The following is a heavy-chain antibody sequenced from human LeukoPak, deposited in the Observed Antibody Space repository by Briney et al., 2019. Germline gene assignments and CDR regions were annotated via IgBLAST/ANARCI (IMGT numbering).Heavy chain of an antibody. CDR3: AREITWEVTPI. CDR1: GFTFSDYW. Sequence: GGSLRLSCAASGFTFSDYWMTWVRQAPGKGLEWVGNIKEDGSEKYYVDSVKGRFTISRDNAKNSLYLQMNSLRAEDTAVYYCAREITWEVTPIWGQGTMVTVSS. J-gene: IGHJ3*02. CDR2: IKEDGSEK. V-gene: IGHV3-7*01. D-gene: IGHD3-16*01.